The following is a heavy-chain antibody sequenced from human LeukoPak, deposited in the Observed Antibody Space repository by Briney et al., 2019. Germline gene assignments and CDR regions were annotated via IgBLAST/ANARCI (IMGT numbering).Heavy chain of an antibody. CDR1: GFTFSSYA. Sequence: GGSLRLSCAASGFTFSSYAMGWVRQPPGKGLEWVSAISGSGGSTYYADSVKGRFTISRDNSKNTLYLQMNSLRAEDTAVYYCAKGLTGDPVYFDYWGQGTLVTVSS. CDR3: AKGLTGDPVYFDY. D-gene: IGHD7-27*01. CDR2: ISGSGGST. J-gene: IGHJ4*02. V-gene: IGHV3-23*01.